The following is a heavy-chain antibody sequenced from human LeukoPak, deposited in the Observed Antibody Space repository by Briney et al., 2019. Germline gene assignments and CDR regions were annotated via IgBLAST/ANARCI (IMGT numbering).Heavy chain of an antibody. CDR3: ARGVSITMVRGVPPPLNS. Sequence: ASVKVSCKASGYTFTGYYMHWVRQAPGQGLEWMGWINPNSGGTNYAQKFQGRVTMTRDTCISTAYMELRRLRSDDPAVYYCARGVSITMVRGVPPPLNSWGQGTLVTVSS. J-gene: IGHJ4*02. V-gene: IGHV1-2*02. D-gene: IGHD3-10*01. CDR1: GYTFTGYY. CDR2: INPNSGGT.